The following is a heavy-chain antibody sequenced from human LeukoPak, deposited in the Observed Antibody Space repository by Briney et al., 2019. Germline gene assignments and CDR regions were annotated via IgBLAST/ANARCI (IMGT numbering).Heavy chain of an antibody. J-gene: IGHJ6*04. CDR1: GGSISSGDYY. D-gene: IGHD3-10*01. CDR2: IYYSGST. V-gene: IGHV4-30-4*01. CDR3: ARGSSYYYYGMDV. Sequence: SQTLSLTCTVSGGSISSGDYYWSWIRQPPGKGLEWIGYIYYSGSTYYNPSLKSRVTISVDTSKNQFSLKLSSVTAADTAVYYCARGSSYYYYGMDVWGKGTTVTVSS.